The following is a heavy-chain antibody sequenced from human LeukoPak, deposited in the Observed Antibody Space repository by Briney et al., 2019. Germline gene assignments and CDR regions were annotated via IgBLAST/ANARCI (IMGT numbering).Heavy chain of an antibody. Sequence: VASVKVSCKASGYTFTSYGISWVRQAPGQGLEWMGWISAYNGNTNYAQKLQGRVTMTTDTSTSTAYMELRSLRSDDTAVYYCARGVQLWLQNYYYGMEVWGKGTTVTVSS. CDR1: GYTFTSYG. D-gene: IGHD5-18*01. J-gene: IGHJ6*04. CDR2: ISAYNGNT. CDR3: ARGVQLWLQNYYYGMEV. V-gene: IGHV1-18*04.